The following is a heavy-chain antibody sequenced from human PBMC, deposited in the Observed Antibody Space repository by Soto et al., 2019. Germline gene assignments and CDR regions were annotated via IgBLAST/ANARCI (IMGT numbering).Heavy chain of an antibody. CDR2: IYPGDSDT. J-gene: IGHJ6*03. CDR1: GYSFTNYW. CDR3: ATSRRVAAAAVAGKYYYYYMDV. D-gene: IGHD6-19*01. V-gene: IGHV5-51*01. Sequence: GESLKISCKGSGYSFTNYWIGWVRQMPGKGLEWMGIIYPGDSDTRYSPSFQGQVTISADKSISTAYLQWSSLKASDTAMYYCATSRRVAAAAVAGKYYYYYMDVWGTGTTVTVSS.